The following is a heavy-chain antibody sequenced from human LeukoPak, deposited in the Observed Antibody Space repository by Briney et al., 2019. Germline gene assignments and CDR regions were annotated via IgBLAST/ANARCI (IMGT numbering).Heavy chain of an antibody. D-gene: IGHD6-6*01. Sequence: PGGSLRLSCAASGFTFSSYSMNWVRQAPGKGLEWVSSISSSSSYIYYADSVKGRFTISRDNAKNSLYLQMNSLRAEDTAVYYCASPGALARQYVDYWGQGTLVTVSS. CDR1: GFTFSSYS. CDR2: ISSSSSYI. V-gene: IGHV3-21*01. CDR3: ASPGALARQYVDY. J-gene: IGHJ4*02.